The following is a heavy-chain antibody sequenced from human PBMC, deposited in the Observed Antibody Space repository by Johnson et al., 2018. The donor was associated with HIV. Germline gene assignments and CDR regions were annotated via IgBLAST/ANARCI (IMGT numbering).Heavy chain of an antibody. CDR1: GFTFSSYA. V-gene: IGHV3-30-3*01. D-gene: IGHD2-15*01. CDR3: ATPQEGYSAFDI. Sequence: QVQLVESGGRLVKPGGSLRLSCAASGFTFSSYAMHWVRQAPGKGLEWVAVIWYDGSNKYYADSVKGRFTISRDNSKNTLYLQMNSLRAEDTAVYYCATPQEGYSAFDIWGQGTMVTVSS. J-gene: IGHJ3*02. CDR2: IWYDGSNK.